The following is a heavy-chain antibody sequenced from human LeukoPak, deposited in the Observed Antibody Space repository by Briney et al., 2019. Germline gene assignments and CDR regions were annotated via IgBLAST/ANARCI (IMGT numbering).Heavy chain of an antibody. CDR1: GFTFSGYA. V-gene: IGHV3-30-3*01. CDR2: ISYDGINK. CDR3: ARSFDTSGYYHFDD. J-gene: IGHJ4*02. D-gene: IGHD3-22*01. Sequence: GRSLRLSCAASGFTFSGYAMHWVRQAPGKGLDWVAVISYDGINKYYADSVKGRFIISRDNSKNTLYVEMSSLRTEDTAVYYCARSFDTSGYYHFDDWGQGTLVTVSS.